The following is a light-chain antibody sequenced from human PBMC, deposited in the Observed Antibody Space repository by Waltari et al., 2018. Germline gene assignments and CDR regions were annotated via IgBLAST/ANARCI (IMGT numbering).Light chain of an antibody. CDR3: QQYGSSPVT. Sequence: EVVLTQSPGTLSLSPGETVTLSCRASQYISSNYLAWYQQKPGQAPRLLIYDASNRATGIADRFSGSGSGTVFTLTISRLEPEDFALYYCQQYGSSPVTFGGGTKVEIK. CDR2: DAS. CDR1: QYISSNY. V-gene: IGKV3-20*01. J-gene: IGKJ4*01.